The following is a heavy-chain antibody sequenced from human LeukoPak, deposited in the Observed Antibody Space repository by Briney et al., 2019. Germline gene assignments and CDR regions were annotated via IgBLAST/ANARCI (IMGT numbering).Heavy chain of an antibody. D-gene: IGHD5-18*01. CDR2: IYYSGNT. J-gene: IGHJ4*02. CDR1: GDSISTSNSY. V-gene: IGHV4-39*07. Sequence: PSETLSLTCTVSGDSISTSNSYWGWIRQPPGKGLEWIGSIYYSGNTYYNASLKSRVTISVDTSKNQFSLKLSSVTAADTAVYYCARDAPGDTDGHYWGQGTLVTVSS. CDR3: ARDAPGDTDGHY.